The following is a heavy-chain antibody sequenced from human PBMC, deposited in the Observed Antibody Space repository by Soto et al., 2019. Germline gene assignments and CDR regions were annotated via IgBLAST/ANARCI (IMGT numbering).Heavy chain of an antibody. Sequence: ASVKVSCKASGYTFTSYDINWVRQATGQGLEWMGWMNPNSGNTGYAQKFQGRVTMTRNTSISTAYMELSSLRSEDTAVYYCARGLIAAHPAPYYYYYYMDVWGKGTTVTVSS. D-gene: IGHD6-6*01. CDR1: GYTFTSYD. CDR3: ARGLIAAHPAPYYYYYYMDV. CDR2: MNPNSGNT. J-gene: IGHJ6*03. V-gene: IGHV1-8*01.